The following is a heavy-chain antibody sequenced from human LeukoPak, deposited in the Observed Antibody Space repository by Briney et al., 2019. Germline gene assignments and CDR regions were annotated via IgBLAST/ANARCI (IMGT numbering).Heavy chain of an antibody. J-gene: IGHJ4*02. D-gene: IGHD4-23*01. CDR1: GGSISSYY. CDR2: IYYSGST. Sequence: SETLYLTCTVSGGSISSYYRSWIRQPPGKGLEWIGYIYYSGSTNYNPSLKSRVTISVDTSKNQFSLNLSSVIAADTAVYYCARALDYGGKVDYWGQGTLVTVSS. V-gene: IGHV4-59*01. CDR3: ARALDYGGKVDY.